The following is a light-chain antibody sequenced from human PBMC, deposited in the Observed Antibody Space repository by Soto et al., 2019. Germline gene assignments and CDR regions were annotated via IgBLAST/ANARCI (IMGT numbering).Light chain of an antibody. CDR1: ENINTY. J-gene: IGKJ4*01. V-gene: IGKV3-11*01. Sequence: VVLTQSPATLSVSPGERATLSCRASENINTYLAWYQQKPGQAPKLLIYDASNRATGIPARFSASGSGTDFTLTISSLEPEDFAVYYCQHRNNWPLTFGGGITVEIK. CDR3: QHRNNWPLT. CDR2: DAS.